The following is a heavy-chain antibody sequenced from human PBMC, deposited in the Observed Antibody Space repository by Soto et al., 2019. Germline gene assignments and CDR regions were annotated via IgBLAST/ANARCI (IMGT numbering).Heavy chain of an antibody. J-gene: IGHJ6*02. CDR3: ARDMDSSSWYSRFYYGMDV. V-gene: IGHV1-2*04. CDR2: INPNSGGT. Sequence: GASVKVSCKASGYTFTGYYMHWVRQAPGQGLEWMGWINPNSGGTNYAQKLQGWVTMTRDTSISTAYMELSRLRSDDTAVYYCARDMDSSSWYSRFYYGMDVWGQGTTVTVSS. CDR1: GYTFTGYY. D-gene: IGHD6-13*01.